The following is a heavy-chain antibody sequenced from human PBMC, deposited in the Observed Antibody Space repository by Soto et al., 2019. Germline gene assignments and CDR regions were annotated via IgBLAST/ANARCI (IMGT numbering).Heavy chain of an antibody. V-gene: IGHV1-3*01. CDR3: ARDSPKYYYGSGSYSPSDY. J-gene: IGHJ4*02. D-gene: IGHD3-10*01. Sequence: ASVKVSCKAPGYTFTSYAMHWVRQAPGQRLEWMGWINAGNGNTKYSQKFQGRVTITRDTSASTAYMELSSLRSEDTAVYYCARDSPKYYYGSGSYSPSDYWGLGTLVTVS. CDR1: GYTFTSYA. CDR2: INAGNGNT.